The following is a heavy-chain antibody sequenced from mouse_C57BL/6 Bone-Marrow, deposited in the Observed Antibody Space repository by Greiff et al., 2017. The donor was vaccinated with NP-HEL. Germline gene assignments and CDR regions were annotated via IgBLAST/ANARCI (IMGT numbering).Heavy chain of an antibody. Sequence: VQGVESGPGLVAPSQSLSITCTVSGFSLTSYAISWVRQPPGKGLEWLGVIWTGGGTNYNSALKSRLSISKDNSKSQVFLKMNSLQTDDTARYYCARNHYYGSSGGYFDVWGTGTTVTVSS. CDR3: ARNHYYGSSGGYFDV. D-gene: IGHD1-1*01. CDR2: IWTGGGT. J-gene: IGHJ1*03. V-gene: IGHV2-9-1*01. CDR1: GFSLTSYA.